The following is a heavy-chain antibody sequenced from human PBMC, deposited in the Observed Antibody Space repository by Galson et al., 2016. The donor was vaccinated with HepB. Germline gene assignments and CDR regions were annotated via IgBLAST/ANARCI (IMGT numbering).Heavy chain of an antibody. Sequence: SETLSLTCTVSGGSIGSSGYSWGWIRQPPGKGLEWIGTIYYSGSTYYNPSLKSRVTISVDTSKNQFTLQLSSVNAAATEVYYCARGHWDQLGNDWGQGTLVA. V-gene: IGHV4-39*01. CDR2: IYYSGST. CDR1: GGSIGSSGYS. CDR3: ARGHWDQLGND. D-gene: IGHD1-1*01. J-gene: IGHJ4*02.